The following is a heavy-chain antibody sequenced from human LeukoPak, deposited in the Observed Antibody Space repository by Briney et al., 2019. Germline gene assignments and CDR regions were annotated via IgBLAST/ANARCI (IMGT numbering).Heavy chain of an antibody. CDR1: GFSFSSSD. J-gene: IGHJ4*02. CDR2: ISSSSSTM. D-gene: IGHD3-10*01. V-gene: IGHV3-48*03. CDR3: ARGMVRGVIISH. Sequence: GGSLRLSCAASGFSFSSSDMNWVRQAPGKGLEWVSYISSSSSTMYYADSVKGRFTISRDNAKNTLYLQMNSLRAEDTAVYYCARGMVRGVIISHWGQGTLVTVSS.